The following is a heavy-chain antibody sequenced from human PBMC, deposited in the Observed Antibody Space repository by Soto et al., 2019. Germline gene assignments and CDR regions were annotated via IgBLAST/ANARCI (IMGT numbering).Heavy chain of an antibody. Sequence: ASVKVSCKASGYTFTGYYMHWVRQAPGQGLEWMGWINPNSGGTNYAQKFQGWVTMTRDTSISTAYMELSRLRSDDTAVYYCARDRATMVRGVISRPFDYSGQGPLVTVSS. J-gene: IGHJ4*02. V-gene: IGHV1-2*04. CDR3: ARDRATMVRGVISRPFDY. D-gene: IGHD3-10*01. CDR1: GYTFTGYY. CDR2: INPNSGGT.